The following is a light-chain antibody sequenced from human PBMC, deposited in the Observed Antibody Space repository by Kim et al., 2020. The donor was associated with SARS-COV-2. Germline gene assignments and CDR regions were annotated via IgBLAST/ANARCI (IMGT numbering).Light chain of an antibody. CDR1: ISNIATTT. Sequence: QRDTLSCSGSISNIATTTVIWYPQPPATPPKLLIYTNNQRPSGVPDRFSGSKSGTSASLAISGLQSEDEADYYCAAWDDSLNGVVFGGGTQLTVL. CDR2: TNN. V-gene: IGLV1-44*01. CDR3: AAWDDSLNGVV. J-gene: IGLJ2*01.